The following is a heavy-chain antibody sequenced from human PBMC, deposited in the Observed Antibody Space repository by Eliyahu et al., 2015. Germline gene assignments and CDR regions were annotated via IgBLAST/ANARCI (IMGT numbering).Heavy chain of an antibody. CDR1: FNIYW. CDR3: ARHATGYFDN. V-gene: IGHV3-7*01. J-gene: IGHJ4*02. CDR2: IKQDGSEQ. D-gene: IGHD2-15*01. Sequence: FNIYWISWVRQAPGKGLELVANIKQDGSEQYSVESVKGRFTVSRDNARNSVFLQMNSLRAEDTAVYYCARHATGYFDNWGQGTLVTVSS.